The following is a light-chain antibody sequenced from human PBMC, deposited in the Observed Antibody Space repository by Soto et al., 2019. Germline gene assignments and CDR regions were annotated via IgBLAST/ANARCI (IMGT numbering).Light chain of an antibody. Sequence: EIVMTQSPVTLSVSPGERATLSCRASQSVSDNLAWYQQKPGQAPRLLIYGASTRATGIPVRFSGSGSGTEFTLTISSLQSEDFAVYYCQHYNNWPRYTFGQGTKLEIK. CDR1: QSVSDN. CDR2: GAS. J-gene: IGKJ2*01. V-gene: IGKV3-15*01. CDR3: QHYNNWPRYT.